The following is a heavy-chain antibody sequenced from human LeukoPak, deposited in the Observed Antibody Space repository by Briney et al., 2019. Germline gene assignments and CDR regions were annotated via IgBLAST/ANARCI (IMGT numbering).Heavy chain of an antibody. Sequence: SVKVSCKASGGTFNSYAISWVRQAPGQGLEWMGRIIPIFGTANYAQKFQGRVTITTDESTSTAYMELSSLRSEDTAVYYCARVMGIAAAGTVQYYFDYWGQGTLVTVSS. D-gene: IGHD6-13*01. CDR3: ARVMGIAAAGTVQYYFDY. J-gene: IGHJ4*02. CDR2: IIPIFGTA. V-gene: IGHV1-69*05. CDR1: GGTFNSYA.